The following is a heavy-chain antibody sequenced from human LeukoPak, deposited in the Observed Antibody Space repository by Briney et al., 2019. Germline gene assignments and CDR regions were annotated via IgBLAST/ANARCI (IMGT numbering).Heavy chain of an antibody. D-gene: IGHD3-22*01. CDR1: RYTLTELS. V-gene: IGHV1-24*01. CDR3: ATAPTYYYDSSGYHYFDY. CDR2: SDPEDGET. Sequence: ASVKVSCKVSRYTLTELSMHWVRQAPGRGLEWMGGSDPEDGETIYAQKFQGRVTMTEDTSTDTAYMELSSLRSEDTAVYYCATAPTYYYDSSGYHYFDYWGQGTLVTVSS. J-gene: IGHJ4*02.